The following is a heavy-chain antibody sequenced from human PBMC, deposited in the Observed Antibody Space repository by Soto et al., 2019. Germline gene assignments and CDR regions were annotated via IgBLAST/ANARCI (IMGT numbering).Heavy chain of an antibody. V-gene: IGHV3-23*01. D-gene: IGHD5-12*01. CDR2: ISGSGGST. CDR1: GFTFSSYA. Sequence: PGGSLRLSCPASGFTFSSYAMSWVRQAPGKGLEWVSAISGSGGSTYYADSVKGRFTISRDNSKNTLYLQMNSLRAEDTAVYYCAKVXGRRWLQLGYYYYGMDVWGQGTTVTVSS. J-gene: IGHJ6*02. CDR3: AKVXGRRWLQLGYYYYGMDV.